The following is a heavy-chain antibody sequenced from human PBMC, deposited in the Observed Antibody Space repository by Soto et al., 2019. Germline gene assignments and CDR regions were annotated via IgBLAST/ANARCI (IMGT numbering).Heavy chain of an antibody. V-gene: IGHV3-23*01. CDR1: GFTFNNYS. CDR3: ARADGPLPVTLLGF. CDR2: INRGGGP. D-gene: IGHD5-18*01. Sequence: PGGSLRLSCATSGFTFNNYSVSWVRQAPGKGLEWVSSINRGGGPYYADSVKGRFTISRDNSKNMLYLRMNSLRADDTAVYFCARADGPLPVTLLGFWGQGTLVTVSS. J-gene: IGHJ4*02.